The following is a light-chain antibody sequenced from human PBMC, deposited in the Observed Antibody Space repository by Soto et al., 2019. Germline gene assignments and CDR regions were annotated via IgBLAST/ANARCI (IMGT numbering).Light chain of an antibody. J-gene: IGKJ1*01. CDR3: QQRSNWPRT. V-gene: IGKV3-11*01. CDR1: QSVSSY. Sequence: EIMMSQSAHTLSVSPGERATLSCRASQSVSSYLAWYQQKPGQAPRLLIYDASNRATGIPARFSGSGSGTDFTLTISSLEPEDFAVYYCQQRSNWPRTFGQGTKVDIK. CDR2: DAS.